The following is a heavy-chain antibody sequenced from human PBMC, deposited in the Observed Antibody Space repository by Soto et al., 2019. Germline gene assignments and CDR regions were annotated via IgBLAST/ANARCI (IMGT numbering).Heavy chain of an antibody. V-gene: IGHV1-18*01. D-gene: IGHD3-22*01. CDR3: IRVGWLIVVVGHREDY. CDR1: GYTFTSYG. CDR2: ISAYNGNT. J-gene: IGHJ4*02. Sequence: QVQLVQSGAEVKKPGASVKVSCKASGYTFTSYGISWVRQAPGQGLEWMGWISAYNGNTNYAQKLQGRVTMTTDTSTSTAYMELRSLKSDDTAVHYYIRVGWLIVVVGHREDYWGQGTLVTVSS.